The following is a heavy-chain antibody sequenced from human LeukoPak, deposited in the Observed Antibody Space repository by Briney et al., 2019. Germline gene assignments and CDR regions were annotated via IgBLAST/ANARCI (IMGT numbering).Heavy chain of an antibody. CDR1: GYTFTSYA. D-gene: IGHD2-2*01. CDR3: ARPKYCSSTGCYNWFDP. V-gene: IGHV1-3*01. J-gene: IGHJ5*02. CDR2: INAGNGNT. Sequence: GASVKVSCKASGYTFTSYAMHWVRQAPGQRLEWVGWINAGNGNTKYSQKFQGRVTITRDTSASTAYMELSSLRSEDTAVYYCARPKYCSSTGCYNWFDPGAREPWSPSPQ.